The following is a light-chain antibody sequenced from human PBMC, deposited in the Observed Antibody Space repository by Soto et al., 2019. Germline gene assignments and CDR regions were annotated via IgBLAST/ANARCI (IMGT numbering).Light chain of an antibody. CDR3: QQYVASART. CDR1: QSVTSSY. Sequence: EVVLTQSPGTLSLSPGERATLSCRASQSVTSSYLAWYQQKPGQAPRLLIYGASNRATGIPDRFSGSGSGTDFTLTISRLEPEDFAVYYCQQYVASARTFGQGTKVEIK. V-gene: IGKV3-20*01. J-gene: IGKJ1*01. CDR2: GAS.